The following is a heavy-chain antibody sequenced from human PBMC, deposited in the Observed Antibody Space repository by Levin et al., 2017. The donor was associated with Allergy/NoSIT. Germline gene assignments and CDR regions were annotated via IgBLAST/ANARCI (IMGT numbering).Heavy chain of an antibody. CDR2: INQDGSEK. D-gene: IGHD3/OR15-3a*01. J-gene: IGHJ4*02. CDR3: ARSRGLDY. V-gene: IGHV3-7*01. Sequence: KGLEWVANINQDGSEKSYVDSVKGRFTISRDNAKNSLYLQMNSLKAEDTAVYYCARSRGLDYWGQGTLVTVSS.